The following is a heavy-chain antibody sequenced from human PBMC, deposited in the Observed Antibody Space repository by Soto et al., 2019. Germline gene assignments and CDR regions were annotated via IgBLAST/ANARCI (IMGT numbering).Heavy chain of an antibody. CDR3: ARHPVANDYYYYYMDV. Sequence: PSETLSLTCTVSGGSISSSSYYWGWIRQPPGKGLEWIGSIYYSGSTYYNPSLKSRVTISVDTSMDQFSLRLSSVTAADTAVYYCARHPVANDYYYYYMDVWGKGTTVTVSS. D-gene: IGHD2-15*01. V-gene: IGHV4-39*01. CDR2: IYYSGST. CDR1: GGSISSSSYY. J-gene: IGHJ6*03.